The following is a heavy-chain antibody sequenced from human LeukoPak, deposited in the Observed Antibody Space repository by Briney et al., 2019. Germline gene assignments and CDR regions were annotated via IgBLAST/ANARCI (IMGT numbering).Heavy chain of an antibody. CDR3: ARAIRGSAVDTGDR. CDR1: GFTFSRYW. V-gene: IGHV3-7*01. J-gene: IGHJ4*02. Sequence: GGSLRLSCAASGFTFSRYWMRWVRQAPGKGLEGVASIKNEGSAEYYEDSVNGRFTISRDNARNSLFLQMNSLTVEDTAVYYCARAIRGSAVDTGDRWGQGTLVTVSS. D-gene: IGHD3-10*01. CDR2: IKNEGSAE.